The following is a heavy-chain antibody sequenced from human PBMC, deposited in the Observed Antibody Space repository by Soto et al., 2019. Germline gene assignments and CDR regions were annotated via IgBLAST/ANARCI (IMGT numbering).Heavy chain of an antibody. CDR2: IIPIFGTA. D-gene: IGHD3-22*01. CDR3: ARDRVITKYNWFDP. V-gene: IGHV1-69*13. J-gene: IGHJ5*02. CDR1: GGTFSSYA. Sequence: SVNVSCKASGGTFSSYAISWVRQTPGQGLEWMGGIIPIFGTANYAQKFQGRVTITADESTSTAYMELSSLRSEDTAVYYCARDRVITKYNWFDPWGQGTLVTVSS.